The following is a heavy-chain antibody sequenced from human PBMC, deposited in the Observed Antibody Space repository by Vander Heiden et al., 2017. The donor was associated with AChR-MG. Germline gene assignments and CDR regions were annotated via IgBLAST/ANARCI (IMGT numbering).Heavy chain of an antibody. CDR3: ARARTNYDSITSFDY. V-gene: IGHV1-46*03. D-gene: IGHD3-22*01. CDR1: GYTFTSYY. CDR2: INPSGGST. J-gene: IGHJ4*02. Sequence: QVQLVQSGAEVKKPGASVKVSCKASGYTFTSYYMHWVRQAPGQGLEWMGIINPSGGSTSYAQKFQGRVTMTRDTSTSTVYMELSSLRSEDTAVYYCARARTNYDSITSFDYWGQGTLVTVSS.